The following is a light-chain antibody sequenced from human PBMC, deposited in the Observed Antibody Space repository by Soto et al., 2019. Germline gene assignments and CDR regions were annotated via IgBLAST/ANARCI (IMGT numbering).Light chain of an antibody. CDR2: EVS. CDR3: SSYAGSNNLM. Sequence: QSALTQPPSASGSPGQSVTISCTGTSSDVGGYNYVSWYQQHPGKAPKLMISEVSKWPSGVPDRFSGSKSGNTASLTVSGLQAEDEADYYCSSYAGSNNLMFGGGTKLTVL. J-gene: IGLJ3*02. CDR1: SSDVGGYNY. V-gene: IGLV2-8*01.